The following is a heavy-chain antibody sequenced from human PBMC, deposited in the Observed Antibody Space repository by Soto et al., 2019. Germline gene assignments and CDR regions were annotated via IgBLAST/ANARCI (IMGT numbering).Heavy chain of an antibody. V-gene: IGHV3-21*01. Sequence: GGSLRLSCAASGFTFSSYSMNWVRQAPGKGLEWVSSISSSISYIYYADSVKGRFTISRDNAKNSLYLQMNSLRAEDTAVYYCARDRIATANAFDIWGQGTMVTVSS. CDR1: GFTFSSYS. CDR2: ISSSISYI. D-gene: IGHD4-4*01. CDR3: ARDRIATANAFDI. J-gene: IGHJ3*02.